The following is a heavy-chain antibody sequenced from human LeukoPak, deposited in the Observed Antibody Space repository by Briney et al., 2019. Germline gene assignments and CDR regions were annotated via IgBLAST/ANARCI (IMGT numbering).Heavy chain of an antibody. D-gene: IGHD3-9*01. CDR2: ISAYNSNT. CDR3: ARGSTDDILTGYTYPLLYYYGMDV. CDR1: GYTFTSYG. J-gene: IGHJ6*02. V-gene: IGHV1-18*01. Sequence: ASVNVSCKASGYTFTSYGISWVRQAPGQGLEWMGWISAYNSNTNYAQKLQGRVTMTTDTSTSTAYMELRSLRSDDTAVYYCARGSTDDILTGYTYPLLYYYGMDVWGQGTTVTVSS.